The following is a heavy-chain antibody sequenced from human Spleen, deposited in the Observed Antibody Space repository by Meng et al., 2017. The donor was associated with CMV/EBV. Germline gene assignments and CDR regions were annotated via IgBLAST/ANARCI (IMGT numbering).Heavy chain of an antibody. J-gene: IGHJ5*02. CDR1: GFTFSSYA. CDR3: ARDPDYYDSSGYYYSLGWFDP. CDR2: ISYDGSNK. V-gene: IGHV3-30-3*01. D-gene: IGHD3-22*01. Sequence: GESLKISCAASGFTFSSYAMHWVRQAPGKGLEWVAVISYDGSNKYYADSVKGRFTISRDNSKNTLYLQMNSLRAEDTAVYYCARDPDYYDSSGYYYSLGWFDPWGQGTLVTVS.